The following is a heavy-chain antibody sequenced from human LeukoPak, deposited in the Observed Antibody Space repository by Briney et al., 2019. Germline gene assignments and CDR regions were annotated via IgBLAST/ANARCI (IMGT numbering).Heavy chain of an antibody. CDR2: IYYSGST. CDR1: GGSISSYY. J-gene: IGHJ3*02. D-gene: IGHD3-10*01. Sequence: SETLSLTCTVSGGSISSYYWSWIRQPPGKGLEWIGYIYYSGSTNYNPSLKSRVTISVDTSKNQFSPKLSSVTAADTAVYYCARDRGVRGVGAFDIWGQGTMVTVSS. V-gene: IGHV4-59*01. CDR3: ARDRGVRGVGAFDI.